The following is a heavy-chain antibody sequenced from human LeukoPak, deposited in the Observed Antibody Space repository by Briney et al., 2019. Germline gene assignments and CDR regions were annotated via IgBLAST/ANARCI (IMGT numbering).Heavy chain of an antibody. CDR2: INWNSGGR. J-gene: IGHJ6*02. V-gene: IGHV3-9*01. CDR3: AKASLHFGELRYGMDV. Sequence: PGGSLRLSCTASGFTFDDYAMHWVRQAPGKGLEWVSGINWNSGGRGYADSVKGRFTISRDNAKNSLYLHMNSLRVEDTALYYCAKASLHFGELRYGMDVWGQGTTVTVSS. D-gene: IGHD3-10*01. CDR1: GFTFDDYA.